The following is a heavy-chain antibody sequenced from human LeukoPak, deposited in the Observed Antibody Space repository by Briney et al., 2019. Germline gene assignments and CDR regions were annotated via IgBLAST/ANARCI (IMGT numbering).Heavy chain of an antibody. CDR1: GDSVSSNNAA. Sequence: SQTLSLTCAVSGDSVSSNNAAWNWIRQSPSRGLEWLGRTYYRSKWYNDYAVSVKSRITINPDTSKNQFSLQLNSVTPEDTAVYYCARDTRFRYSYGSYYYYMDVWGKGTTVTVSS. V-gene: IGHV6-1*01. CDR3: ARDTRFRYSYGSYYYYMDV. D-gene: IGHD5-18*01. J-gene: IGHJ6*03. CDR2: TYYRSKWYN.